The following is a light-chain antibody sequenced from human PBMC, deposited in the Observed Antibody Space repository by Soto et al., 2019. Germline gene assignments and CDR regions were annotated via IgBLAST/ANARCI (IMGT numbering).Light chain of an antibody. V-gene: IGKV3-15*01. CDR3: QEYNYWHPST. CDR2: GAS. CDR1: QNIGNK. J-gene: IGKJ4*01. Sequence: IVMTQSPGTLSVSPGERATCSCRASQNIGNKVGWYQQKPGQAPRLLIYGASTRATGIPVRFSGSGSGTEFTLTITSLQSEDSAVYYCQEYNYWHPSTVGGGTKVDIK.